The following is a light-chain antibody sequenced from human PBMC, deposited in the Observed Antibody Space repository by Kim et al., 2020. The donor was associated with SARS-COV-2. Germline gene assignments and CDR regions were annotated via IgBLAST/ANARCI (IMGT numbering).Light chain of an antibody. Sequence: VLTQPPSVSGAPGQRLTVSCIGTHSNIGAGYDVHWYQQFPGMAPKLLIYGDINRPSGVPDRFSGSKTGSSASLVITGLQPEVEADYYCQSYDSSLSGFVFGSGTKVTVL. CDR3: QSYDSSLSGFV. V-gene: IGLV1-40*01. J-gene: IGLJ1*01. CDR2: GDI. CDR1: HSNIGAGYD.